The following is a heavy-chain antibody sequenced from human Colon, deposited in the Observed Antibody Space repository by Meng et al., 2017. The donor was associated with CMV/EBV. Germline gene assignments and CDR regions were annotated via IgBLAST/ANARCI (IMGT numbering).Heavy chain of an antibody. J-gene: IGHJ4*02. CDR3: AAGRYYDFWSGYYEDY. CDR2: IVVGSGNT. D-gene: IGHD3-3*01. V-gene: IGHV1-58*01. Sequence: SVKVSCKASGFTFTSSAVQWVRQARGQRLEWIGWIVVGSGNTNYAQKFQERVTITRDMSTSTAYMELSSLRSEDTAVYCCAAGRYYDFWSGYYEDYWGQGTLVTVSS. CDR1: GFTFTSSA.